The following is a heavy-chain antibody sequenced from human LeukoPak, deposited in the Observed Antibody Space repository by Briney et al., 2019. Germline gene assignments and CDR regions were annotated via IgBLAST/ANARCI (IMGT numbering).Heavy chain of an antibody. Sequence: SETLSLTCSVSGGSIISSSYLWGWIRQPPGKGLEWIGSIYHSGSTYYNPSLKSRVTISVDTSKNQFSLKLTSVTAADTAVYYCARQLKYCSSSTRYSAFDIWGQGTMVTVSS. CDR2: IYHSGST. CDR3: ARQLKYCSSSTRYSAFDI. V-gene: IGHV4-39*01. CDR1: GGSIISSSYL. J-gene: IGHJ3*02. D-gene: IGHD2-2*01.